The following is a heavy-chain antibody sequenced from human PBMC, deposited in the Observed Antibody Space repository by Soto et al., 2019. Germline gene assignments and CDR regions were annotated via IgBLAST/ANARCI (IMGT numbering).Heavy chain of an antibody. Sequence: QVRLQESGPGLVKPAQTLSVTCTVSGFSINSGGSNYNWVRQRPGKGLEWIGNIYHSGNTHFSPSLRSRASISVDTSKNQFSLRITSVTPEDTAIYYCARDARPFDDGDPRLALDAWGQGTTVIVSS. CDR1: GFSINSGGSN. J-gene: IGHJ6*02. CDR3: ARDARPFDDGDPRLALDA. V-gene: IGHV4-31*03. CDR2: IYHSGNT. D-gene: IGHD4-17*01.